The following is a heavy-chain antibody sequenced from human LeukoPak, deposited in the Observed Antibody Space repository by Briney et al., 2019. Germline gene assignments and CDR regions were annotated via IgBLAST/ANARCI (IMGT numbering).Heavy chain of an antibody. CDR1: GDSVSSNSVT. Sequence: SQTLSLTCAISGDSVSSNSVTWNWIRQSPSRGLEWLGRTYYRSRWYNAYAVSVESRITINPDTSRNQFSLQLNSVTPEDTAVYSCTRRGPAGSSSSGMDVWGQGTTVTVSS. J-gene: IGHJ6*02. V-gene: IGHV6-1*01. D-gene: IGHD6-6*01. CDR3: TRRGPAGSSSSGMDV. CDR2: TYYRSRWYN.